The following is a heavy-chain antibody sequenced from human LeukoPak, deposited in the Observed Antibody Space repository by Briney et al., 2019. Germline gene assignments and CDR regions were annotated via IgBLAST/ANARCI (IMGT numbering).Heavy chain of an antibody. J-gene: IGHJ4*02. Sequence: SETLSLTCTVSGGSISSSGYYWGWIRQPPGKGLEWIGSISSGGSTHYIPSLKSRVTISVDTSKNQFTLKLSSVTAADTAVYYCARRSYDGSGYYYVDYWGQGTLVTVSS. CDR1: GGSISSSGYY. D-gene: IGHD3-22*01. V-gene: IGHV4-39*01. CDR2: ISSGGST. CDR3: ARRSYDGSGYYYVDY.